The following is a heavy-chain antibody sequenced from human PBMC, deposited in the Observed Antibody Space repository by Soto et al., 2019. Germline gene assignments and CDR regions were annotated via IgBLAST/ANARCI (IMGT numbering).Heavy chain of an antibody. V-gene: IGHV3-48*02. CDR3: ARVDTTTGVVGYYGMDV. CDR1: GFTFSSYS. Sequence: PGGSMRLSCAASGFTFSSYSMNWVRQAPGKGLEWVSYISRTSSTIYYADSVKGRFTISRDNAKNSLYLQMNSLRDEDTAVYYCARVDTTTGVVGYYGMDVWGQGTTVTVSS. D-gene: IGHD1-26*01. CDR2: ISRTSSTI. J-gene: IGHJ6*02.